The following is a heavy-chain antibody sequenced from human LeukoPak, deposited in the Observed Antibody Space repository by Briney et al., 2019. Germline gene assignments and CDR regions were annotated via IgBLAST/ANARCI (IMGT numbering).Heavy chain of an antibody. D-gene: IGHD2-2*01. CDR2: MNPGDSDI. J-gene: IGHJ4*02. Sequence: GESLKISCKGSGYRFTSYWIGWVRQMPGKGLEWMGIMNPGDSDIRYSPSFQGQVTISADKSITTAYLQWSSLKASDTAMYYCARLSSSSVAPADYWGQGTLVTVSS. CDR1: GYRFTSYW. CDR3: ARLSSSSVAPADY. V-gene: IGHV5-51*01.